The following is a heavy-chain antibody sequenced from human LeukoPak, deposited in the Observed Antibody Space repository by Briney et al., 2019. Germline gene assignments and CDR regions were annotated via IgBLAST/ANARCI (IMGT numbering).Heavy chain of an antibody. Sequence: GGSLRLSCAASGFTFSNAWMSWVRQAPGKGLEWVGRVKSKTDGGTTDYAAPVKGRFTISRDDSNNTLYLQMNSLKIEDTAVYYCTTDRGSGWPFDYWGQGTLVTVSS. CDR2: VKSKTDGGTT. J-gene: IGHJ4*02. D-gene: IGHD6-19*01. CDR1: GFTFSNAW. CDR3: TTDRGSGWPFDY. V-gene: IGHV3-15*01.